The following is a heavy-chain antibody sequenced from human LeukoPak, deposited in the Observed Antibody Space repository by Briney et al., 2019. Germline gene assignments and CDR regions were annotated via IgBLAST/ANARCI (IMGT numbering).Heavy chain of an antibody. J-gene: IGHJ4*02. CDR3: ARDNNHYDFWSGHTY. Sequence: GGSLRLSCAASGFTFSSYSMNWVRQAPGKGLEWVSPISSSSSSIYYADSVEGRFTISRDNAKNSLYLQMNSLRAEDTAVYYCARDNNHYDFWSGHTYWGQGTLVTVSS. CDR2: ISSSSSSI. D-gene: IGHD3-3*01. CDR1: GFTFSSYS. V-gene: IGHV3-21*01.